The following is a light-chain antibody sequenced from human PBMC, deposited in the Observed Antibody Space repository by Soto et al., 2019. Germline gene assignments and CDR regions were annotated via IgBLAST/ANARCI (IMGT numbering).Light chain of an antibody. V-gene: IGKV3-20*01. J-gene: IGKJ4*01. CDR2: DAS. Sequence: EIVVTQSPGTLSLSPGERATLSCRASQSVGSNSLAWYQQRPGQAPRFLIYDASSRATGIPDRFSGSGSGTDFTLTISRLEPEDFAVYYCQQYGSTPLTFGGGTKVEI. CDR1: QSVGSNS. CDR3: QQYGSTPLT.